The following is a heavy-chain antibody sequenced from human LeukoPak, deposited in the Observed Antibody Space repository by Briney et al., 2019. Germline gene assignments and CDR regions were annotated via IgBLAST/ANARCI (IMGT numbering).Heavy chain of an antibody. Sequence: PSETLSLTCTVSGGSISSSSYYWGWIRQPPGKGLEWIGSIYYSGRTYYNPSLKSRVTISVDTSKNQFSLKLSSVTAADTAVYYCARQRNWNFDYWGRGTLVTVSS. D-gene: IGHD1-1*01. V-gene: IGHV4-39*01. CDR3: ARQRNWNFDY. CDR1: GGSISSSSYY. J-gene: IGHJ4*02. CDR2: IYYSGRT.